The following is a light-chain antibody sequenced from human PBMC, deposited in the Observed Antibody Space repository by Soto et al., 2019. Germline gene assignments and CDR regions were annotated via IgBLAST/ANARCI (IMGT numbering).Light chain of an antibody. CDR2: TNS. CDR3: AAWDGSLNVYV. CDR1: SSSIGSNS. V-gene: IGLV1-44*01. Sequence: QSVLTQPPSASGTPGQRVTISCSGSSSSIGSNSVNWYQQLPRTAPKVLIYTNSQRPSGVPDRFSGSKSGTSASLAISGLQPEDGADYYWAAWDGSLNVYVFGTGTKVTVL. J-gene: IGLJ1*01.